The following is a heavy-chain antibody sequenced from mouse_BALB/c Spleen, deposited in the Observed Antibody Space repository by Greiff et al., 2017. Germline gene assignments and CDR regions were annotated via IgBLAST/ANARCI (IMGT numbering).Heavy chain of an antibody. Sequence: QVQLQQSGAELARPGASVKLSCKASGYTFTSYWMQWVKQRPGQGLEWIGAIYPGDGDTRYTQKFKGKATLTADKSSSTAYMQLSSLASEDSAVYYCARWGIYYDYGFAYWGQGTLVTVSA. J-gene: IGHJ3*01. D-gene: IGHD2-4*01. CDR2: IYPGDGDT. CDR1: GYTFTSYW. CDR3: ARWGIYYDYGFAY. V-gene: IGHV1-87*01.